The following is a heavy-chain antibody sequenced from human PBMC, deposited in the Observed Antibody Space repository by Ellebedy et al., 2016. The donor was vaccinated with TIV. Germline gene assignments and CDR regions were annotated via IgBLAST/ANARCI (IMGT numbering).Heavy chain of an antibody. Sequence: SLKISXAASGFTFDDYAMHWVRQAPGKGLEWVSGISWNSGSIGYADSVKGRFTISRDNAKNSLYLQMNSLRAEDTAWYYCAKEKYYAMATIKGPYDYWGQGTLVTVSS. CDR3: AKEKYYAMATIKGPYDY. CDR1: GFTFDDYA. CDR2: ISWNSGSI. D-gene: IGHD5-24*01. J-gene: IGHJ4*02. V-gene: IGHV3-9*01.